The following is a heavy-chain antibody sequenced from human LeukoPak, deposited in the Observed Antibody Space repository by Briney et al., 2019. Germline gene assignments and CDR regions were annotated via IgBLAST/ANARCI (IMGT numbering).Heavy chain of an antibody. Sequence: GRSLRLSCAASGFTFSSYGMHWVRQAPGKGLEWVAVIWYDGSNKYYADSVKGRFTISRDNSKNTLYLQMNSLRAEDTAVYYCARDSREYCSGGSCYWDSYYYYYGMDVWGQGTTVTVSS. V-gene: IGHV3-33*01. D-gene: IGHD2-15*01. J-gene: IGHJ6*02. CDR2: IWYDGSNK. CDR3: ARDSREYCSGGSCYWDSYYYYYGMDV. CDR1: GFTFSSYG.